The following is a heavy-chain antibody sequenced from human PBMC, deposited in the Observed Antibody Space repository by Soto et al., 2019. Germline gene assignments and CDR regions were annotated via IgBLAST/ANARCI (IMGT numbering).Heavy chain of an antibody. D-gene: IGHD1-7*01. CDR1: GGTFSSYA. V-gene: IGHV1-69*01. CDR2: IIPIFGTA. J-gene: IGHJ4*02. CDR3: ARERRRNNWNYFQFDY. Sequence: QVQLVQSGAEVKKPGSSVKVSCKASGGTFSSYAISWVRQAPGQGLEWMGGIIPIFGTANYAQKFQGRVTITADESTSTAYLELSSLRSEDTAVYYCARERRRNNWNYFQFDYWGQGTLVTVSS.